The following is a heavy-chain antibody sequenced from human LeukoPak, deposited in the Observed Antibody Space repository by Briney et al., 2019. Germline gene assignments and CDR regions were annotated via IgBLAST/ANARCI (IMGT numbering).Heavy chain of an antibody. Sequence: GGSLRLSCAASGFTFDDYGMSWVRQAPGKGLEWVSVIYSGGTTYYADSVKGRFTISRDNSKNTLYLQMNSLRDEDTAVYYCARGVAAAGTTLDYWGQGTLVTVSS. CDR2: IYSGGTT. CDR3: ARGVAAAGTTLDY. D-gene: IGHD6-13*01. J-gene: IGHJ4*02. CDR1: GFTFDDYG. V-gene: IGHV3-66*01.